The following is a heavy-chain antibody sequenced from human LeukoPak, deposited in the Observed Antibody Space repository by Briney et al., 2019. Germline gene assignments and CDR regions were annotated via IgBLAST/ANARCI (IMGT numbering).Heavy chain of an antibody. CDR2: IYSGGTT. D-gene: IGHD3-16*01. V-gene: IGHV3-53*05. J-gene: IGHJ2*01. CDR3: AKAETPYTSKSLDY. Sequence: SGGSLRLSCAASGFTVSSYYMSWVRQAPGKGLEWVSVIYSGGTTHYADSVRGRLTISRDNSKNTLYLQMNSLRAEDTALYYCAKAETPYTSKSLDYWGRGTLVTVSS. CDR1: GFTVSSYY.